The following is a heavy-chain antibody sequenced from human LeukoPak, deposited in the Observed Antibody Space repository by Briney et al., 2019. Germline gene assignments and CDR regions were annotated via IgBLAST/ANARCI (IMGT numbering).Heavy chain of an antibody. J-gene: IGHJ4*02. CDR3: ARGSYSDYIFDY. CDR2: IIPMFGAT. Sequence: ASVKVSCKASGGIFSSYGINWVRQAPGQGLEWMGRIIPMFGATNYAQKFQGRVTVTTDESTSTAYMELSSLRSEDTAVYYCARGSYSDYIFDYWGQGTLVTVS. D-gene: IGHD4-11*01. CDR1: GGIFSSYG. V-gene: IGHV1-69*05.